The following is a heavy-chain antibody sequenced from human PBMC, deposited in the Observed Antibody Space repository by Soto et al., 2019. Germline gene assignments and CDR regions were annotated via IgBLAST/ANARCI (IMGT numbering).Heavy chain of an antibody. D-gene: IGHD2-15*01. CDR1: GDTFTTYG. CDR2: IYPGDSDV. Sequence: PGVSLRISWRGAGDTFTTYGSGWVRQMAGKGLEWMGIIYPGDSDVRYSPSFQGQVTISADKSITTAYLQWSSLKASDTAMYYCARDCSGGSCYSEGNYYYGMDVWGHGTTVTVAS. V-gene: IGHV5-51*01. CDR3: ARDCSGGSCYSEGNYYYGMDV. J-gene: IGHJ6*02.